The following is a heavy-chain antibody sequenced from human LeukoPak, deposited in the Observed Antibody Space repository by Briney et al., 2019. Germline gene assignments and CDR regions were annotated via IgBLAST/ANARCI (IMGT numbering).Heavy chain of an antibody. V-gene: IGHV1-8*03. CDR2: MNPNSGNT. CDR1: GYTFTSYD. CDR3: ARESVSSTSSRGFDY. J-gene: IGHJ4*02. Sequence: ASVKVSCKASGYTFTSYDINWVPQATGQGLEWMGWMNPNSGNTGYAQKFQGRVTITRNTSISTAYMELSSLRSEDTAVYYSARESVSSTSSRGFDYWGQGTLVTVSS. D-gene: IGHD2-2*01.